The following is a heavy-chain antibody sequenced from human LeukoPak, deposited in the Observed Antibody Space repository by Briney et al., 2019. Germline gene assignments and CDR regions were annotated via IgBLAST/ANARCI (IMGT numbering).Heavy chain of an antibody. CDR3: ARSGYYNGYDY. CDR2: ISSDGSIT. Sequence: GGSLRLSCVTSGFTFSVYWVHWVRQVPGKGLMGVSRISSDGSITTYADSVKGRFTISRDIARNTLYLQMNSLTADDTAVYYCARSGYYNGYDYWGQGTLVTVSS. J-gene: IGHJ4*02. V-gene: IGHV3-74*01. D-gene: IGHD3-10*01. CDR1: GFTFSVYW.